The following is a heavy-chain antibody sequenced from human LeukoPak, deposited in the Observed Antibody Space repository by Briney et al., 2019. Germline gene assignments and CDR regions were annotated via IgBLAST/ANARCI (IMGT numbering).Heavy chain of an antibody. CDR3: ARDRGSNNYFDQ. Sequence: GGSLRLSCAASGFTFSSYWMHWVRQVPGKGLVWVSRINSDGSSRSYVDSVMGRFTISRDNANSTLFLQMNSLRAEDTAVYYCARDRGSNNYFDQWGQGTLVTVSS. CDR1: GFTFSSYW. CDR2: INSDGSSR. J-gene: IGHJ4*02. D-gene: IGHD2-2*01. V-gene: IGHV3-74*01.